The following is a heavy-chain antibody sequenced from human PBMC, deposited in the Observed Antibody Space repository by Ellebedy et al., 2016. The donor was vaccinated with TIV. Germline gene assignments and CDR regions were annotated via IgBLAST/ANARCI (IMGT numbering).Heavy chain of an antibody. V-gene: IGHV3-48*04. Sequence: GESLKISCAASGFAFNNYNMIWVRQATGKGLEWISYISSDGITTDYAGSVKGRFTISRDNAKASVYLQMNSLRAEDTAVYYCARDMGRWPQFLAYWGQGTLVTVSS. J-gene: IGHJ4*02. CDR2: ISSDGITT. D-gene: IGHD5-24*01. CDR1: GFAFNNYN. CDR3: ARDMGRWPQFLAY.